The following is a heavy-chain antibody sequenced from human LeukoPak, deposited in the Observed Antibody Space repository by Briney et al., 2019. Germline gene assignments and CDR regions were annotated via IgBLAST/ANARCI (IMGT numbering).Heavy chain of an antibody. Sequence: PSETLSLTCTVSGGSVSSGSYYWSWIRQPPGKGLEWIGYIYYSGSTNYNPSLKSRVTISVDTSKNQFSLKLSSVTAADTAVYYCARTTGYSSGWHARWFDPWGQGTLVTVSS. J-gene: IGHJ5*02. D-gene: IGHD6-19*01. V-gene: IGHV4-61*01. CDR2: IYYSGST. CDR1: GGSVSSGSYY. CDR3: ARTTGYSSGWHARWFDP.